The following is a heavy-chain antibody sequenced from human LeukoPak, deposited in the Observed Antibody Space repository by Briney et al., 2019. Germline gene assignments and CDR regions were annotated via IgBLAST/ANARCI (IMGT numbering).Heavy chain of an antibody. V-gene: IGHV1-18*01. J-gene: IGHJ6*02. CDR3: ASGYSYGPSDYYYGMDV. Sequence: ASVKVSCKDSGYTFTSYGISWVRQAPGQGLEWMGWISAYNGNTNYAQKLQGRVTMTTDTSTSTAYMELRSLRSDDTAVYYCASGYSYGPSDYYYGMDVWGQGTTVTVSS. CDR2: ISAYNGNT. D-gene: IGHD5-18*01. CDR1: GYTFTSYG.